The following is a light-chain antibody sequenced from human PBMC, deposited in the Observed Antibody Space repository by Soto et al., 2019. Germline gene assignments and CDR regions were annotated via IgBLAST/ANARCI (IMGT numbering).Light chain of an antibody. CDR1: QSVGGSY. CDR3: QQRSNWPIT. V-gene: IGKV3-11*01. Sequence: EIVLTQPPGTLSLSPGERATLSCSASQSVGGSYVGWYQQKPGQAPRLLIYDASNRATGIPARFSGSGSGTDFTLTISSLEPEDFAVYYCQQRSNWPITFGQGTRLEIK. CDR2: DAS. J-gene: IGKJ5*01.